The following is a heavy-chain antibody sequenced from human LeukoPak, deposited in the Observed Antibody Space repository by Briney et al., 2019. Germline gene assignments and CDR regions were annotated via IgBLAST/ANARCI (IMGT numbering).Heavy chain of an antibody. CDR1: GFTFSSYG. J-gene: IGHJ3*02. CDR3: AKDLRGGLRLAPTI. V-gene: IGHV3-30*18. CDR2: ISYDGSNK. D-gene: IGHD3-16*01. Sequence: PGGSLRLSCAASGFTFSSYGMHWVRQAPGKGLEWVAVISYDGSNKYYADSVKGRFTISRDNSKNTLYLQMNSLRAEDTAVYYCAKDLRGGLRLAPTIWGQGTMVTVSS.